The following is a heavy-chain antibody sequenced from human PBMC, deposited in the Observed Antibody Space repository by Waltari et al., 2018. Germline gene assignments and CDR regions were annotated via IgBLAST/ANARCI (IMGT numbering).Heavy chain of an antibody. J-gene: IGHJ4*02. V-gene: IGHV3-74*01. CDR2: INSDGTSP. D-gene: IGHD7-27*01. CDR1: GFTFSSYW. CDR3: ARDSLGFDY. Sequence: EVQLVESGGVLVQPGGSLRLSCAASGFTFSSYWMHWVRQAPGKGLVWVSVINSDGTSPRYADAVKGRFTISRDNAKNMLYLQRNSLRVEDTAVYYCARDSLGFDYWGQGTLVTVSS.